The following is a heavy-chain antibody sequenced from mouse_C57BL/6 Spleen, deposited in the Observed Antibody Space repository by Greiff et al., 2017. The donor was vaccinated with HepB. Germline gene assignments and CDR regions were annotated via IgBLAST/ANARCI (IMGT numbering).Heavy chain of an antibody. CDR3: ARRVIYDGYWYFDV. CDR1: GYTFTSYW. Sequence: QVQLQQPGAELVMPGASVKLSCKASGYTFTSYWMHWVKQRPGQGLEWIGEIDPSDSYTNYNQKFKGKSTLTVDKSSSTAYMQLSSLTSEDSAVYYCARRVIYDGYWYFDVWGTGTTVTVSS. V-gene: IGHV1-69*01. J-gene: IGHJ1*03. CDR2: IDPSDSYT. D-gene: IGHD2-3*01.